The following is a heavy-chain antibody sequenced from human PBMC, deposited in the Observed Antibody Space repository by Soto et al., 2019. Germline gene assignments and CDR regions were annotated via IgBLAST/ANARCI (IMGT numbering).Heavy chain of an antibody. V-gene: IGHV4-30-4*01. Sequence: PSETLSLTCTVSGGSISSGDYYWSWIRQPPGKGLEWIGYIYYSGSTYYNPSLKSRATISVDTSKNQFSLKLSSVTAADTAVYYCXRVGEDYDSSGYYFTDYWGQGTLVTVSS. CDR1: GGSISSGDYY. D-gene: IGHD3-22*01. CDR3: XRVGEDYDSSGYYFTDY. J-gene: IGHJ4*02. CDR2: IYYSGST.